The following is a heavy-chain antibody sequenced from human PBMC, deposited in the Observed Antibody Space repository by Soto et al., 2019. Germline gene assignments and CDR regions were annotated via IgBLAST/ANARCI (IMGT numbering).Heavy chain of an antibody. D-gene: IGHD6-19*01. V-gene: IGHV1-18*01. Sequence: PSVKVSCKASGYTFTSYGISWVRQAPGQGLEWMGWISAYNGNTNYAQKLQGRVTMTTDTSTSTAYMELRSLRSDDTAVYYCARDLAVAGTFDYWGQGTLVTVSS. CDR2: ISAYNGNT. J-gene: IGHJ4*02. CDR1: GYTFTSYG. CDR3: ARDLAVAGTFDY.